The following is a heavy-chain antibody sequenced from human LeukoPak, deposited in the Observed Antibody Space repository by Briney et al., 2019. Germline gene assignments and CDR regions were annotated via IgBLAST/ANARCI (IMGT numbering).Heavy chain of an antibody. V-gene: IGHV1-69*13. CDR3: ARYITVGATYQHFDY. CDR1: GGTFSSYA. D-gene: IGHD1-26*01. Sequence: SVKVSCKASGGTFSSYAISWVRQAPGQGLEWMGGIIPIFGTANYAQKFQGRVTITADESTSTAYMELSSLRSEDTAVYYCARYITVGATYQHFDYWGQGALVTVSS. CDR2: IIPIFGTA. J-gene: IGHJ4*02.